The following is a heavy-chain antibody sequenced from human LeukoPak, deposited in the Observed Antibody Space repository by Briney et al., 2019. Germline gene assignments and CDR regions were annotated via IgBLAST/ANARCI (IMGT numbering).Heavy chain of an antibody. D-gene: IGHD3-10*01. Sequence: SETLSLTCTVSGGSISSSSYSWGWIRQPPGKGLEWIGYVYYRGSTNYNPSLKSRVSISVDTSKNQFPLKVNSVTAADTAVYYCAGVLWFGEFQTHWGQGTLVTVSS. CDR1: GGSISSSSYS. V-gene: IGHV4-61*05. CDR2: VYYRGST. CDR3: AGVLWFGEFQTH. J-gene: IGHJ4*02.